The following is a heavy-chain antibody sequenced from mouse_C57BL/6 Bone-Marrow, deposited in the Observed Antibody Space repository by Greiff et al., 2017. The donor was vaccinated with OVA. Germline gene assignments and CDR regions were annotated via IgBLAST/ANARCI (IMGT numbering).Heavy chain of an antibody. CDR1: GYSITSGYY. V-gene: IGHV3-6*01. Sequence: EVQLQASGPGLVKPSQSLSLTCSVTGYSITSGYYWNWIRQFPGNKLEWMGYISYDGSNNYNPSLKNRISITRDTSKNQFFLKLNSVTTEDTATYYCARDGYDGYYMFAYWGQGTLVTVSA. CDR3: ARDGYDGYYMFAY. J-gene: IGHJ3*01. CDR2: ISYDGSN. D-gene: IGHD2-3*01.